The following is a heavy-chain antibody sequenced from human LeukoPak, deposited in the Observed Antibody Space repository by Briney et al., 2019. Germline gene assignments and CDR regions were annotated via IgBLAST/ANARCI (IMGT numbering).Heavy chain of an antibody. V-gene: IGHV3-13*01. D-gene: IGHD6-19*01. CDR2: IGTAGDT. CDR3: ARVVAGRYFDY. J-gene: IGHJ4*02. Sequence: GGSLRLSCAASGFTFSSYDMHWVRQATGKGLEWVSAIGTAGDTYYPGSVKGRFTISRENARNSLYLQMNSLRAGDTAVYYCARVVAGRYFDYWGQGTLVTVSS. CDR1: GFTFSSYD.